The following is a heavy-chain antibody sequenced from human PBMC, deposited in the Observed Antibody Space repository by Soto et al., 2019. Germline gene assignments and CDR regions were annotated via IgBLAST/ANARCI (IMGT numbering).Heavy chain of an antibody. CDR3: ARGQEVWWNAGPLGLHGLDV. Sequence: QVQLVQSGAEVKKSGASVKVSCKASRYTFISYDINWVRQATGQGLEWMGWMNPNSGNTGYAQKFQGRITMTRNTSMNTAYRELSSLRSEDTAVYYCARGQEVWWNAGPLGLHGLDVW. D-gene: IGHD3-16*01. CDR1: RYTFISYD. J-gene: IGHJ6*01. V-gene: IGHV1-8*01. CDR2: MNPNSGNT.